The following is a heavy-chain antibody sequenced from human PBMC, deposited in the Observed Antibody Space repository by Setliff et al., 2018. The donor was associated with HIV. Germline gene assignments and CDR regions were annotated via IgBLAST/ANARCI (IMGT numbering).Heavy chain of an antibody. CDR1: RFTFDDYA. V-gene: IGHV3-9*01. CDR2: ISWNSGGI. Sequence: GGSLRLSCAASRFTFDDYAMHWVRQAPGKGLEWVSGISWNSGGILYADSVKGRFTISRDNAKNSLYLQINSLRVEDTALYYCAKDTLPASARGSSMNVWGKGTTVTVSS. J-gene: IGHJ6*03. CDR3: AKDTLPASARGSSMNV.